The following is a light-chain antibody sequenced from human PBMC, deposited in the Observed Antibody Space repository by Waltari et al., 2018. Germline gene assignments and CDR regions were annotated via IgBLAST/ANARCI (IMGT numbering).Light chain of an antibody. CDR3: SSYTTASSCV. V-gene: IGLV2-14*04. J-gene: IGLJ3*02. CDR2: DVR. Sequence: WGQQETDRAPKLIVYDVRHRPSGVSNRFSGSKSGNTASLTISGLQAEDEADYYCSSYTTASSCVFGGGTKLTVL.